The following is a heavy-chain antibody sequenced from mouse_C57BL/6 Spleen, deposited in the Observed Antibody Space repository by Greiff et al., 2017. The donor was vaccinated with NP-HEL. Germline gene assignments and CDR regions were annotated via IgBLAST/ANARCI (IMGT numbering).Heavy chain of an antibody. J-gene: IGHJ3*01. V-gene: IGHV5-6*01. CDR3: ARHGGAYYSNTWFAY. D-gene: IGHD2-5*01. CDR1: GFTFSSYG. CDR2: ISSGGSYT. Sequence: EVKLVESGGDLVKPGGSLKLSCAASGFTFSSYGMSWVRQTPDKRLEWVATISSGGSYTYYPASVKGRFTISRDNAKNTLYLQMSSLKSEDTAMYYCARHGGAYYSNTWFAYWGQGTLVTVSA.